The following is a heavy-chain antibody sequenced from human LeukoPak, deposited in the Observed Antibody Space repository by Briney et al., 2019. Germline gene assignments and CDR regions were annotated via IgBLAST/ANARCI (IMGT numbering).Heavy chain of an antibody. Sequence: GASVKVSCKASGGTFSSYAISWVRQAPGQGLEWMGRIIPILGIANYAQKFQGRATITADKSTSTAYMELSSLRSEDTAVYYCASLGTDIGYCSSTSCYVSWGQGTLVTVSS. CDR3: ASLGTDIGYCSSTSCYVS. CDR1: GGTFSSYA. CDR2: IIPILGIA. D-gene: IGHD2-2*01. V-gene: IGHV1-69*04. J-gene: IGHJ5*02.